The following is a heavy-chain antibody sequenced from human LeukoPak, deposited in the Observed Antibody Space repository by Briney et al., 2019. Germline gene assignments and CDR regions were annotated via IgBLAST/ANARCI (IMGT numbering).Heavy chain of an antibody. J-gene: IGHJ5*02. CDR3: ARYSYGGEDWFDP. CDR2: IYYSGTT. CDR1: GGSISSYY. Sequence: SETLSLTCTVSGGSISSYYWSWIRQPAGKGLEWIGSIYYSGTTYYNPSLKSRVTILLDMSKNQFSLRLTSVTAADTAVYYCARYSYGGEDWFDPWGQGTLVTVSS. V-gene: IGHV4-59*05. D-gene: IGHD5-12*01.